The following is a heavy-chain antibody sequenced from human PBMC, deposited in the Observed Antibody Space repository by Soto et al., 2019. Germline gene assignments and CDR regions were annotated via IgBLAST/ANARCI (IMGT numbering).Heavy chain of an antibody. V-gene: IGHV3-23*01. CDR1: LFTFSSYA. J-gene: IGHJ4*02. D-gene: IGHD3-22*01. CDR3: AKSSLYDSSGYFDY. CDR2: ISGSGGST. Sequence: AGSRRLSRSASLFTFSSYAMSWVRRAPGKGLDWVSAISGSGGSTYYADSVKGRFTISRDNSKNTLYLQMNSLRAEDTAVYYCAKSSLYDSSGYFDYWGQGTLVTVSS.